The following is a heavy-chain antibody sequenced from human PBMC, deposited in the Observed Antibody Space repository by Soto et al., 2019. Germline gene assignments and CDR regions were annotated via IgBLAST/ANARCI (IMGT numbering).Heavy chain of an antibody. Sequence: GGSLRLSCAASGFTFGSYAMSWVRQAPGKGLEWVSTISGSGGTTYNADSEKGRFTISRDNSKNTLYLQMNGLRAEDTAVYYCAKVRWEPLNCFDYWGQGTLVTVSS. D-gene: IGHD1-26*01. J-gene: IGHJ4*02. CDR1: GFTFGSYA. V-gene: IGHV3-23*01. CDR2: ISGSGGTT. CDR3: AKVRWEPLNCFDY.